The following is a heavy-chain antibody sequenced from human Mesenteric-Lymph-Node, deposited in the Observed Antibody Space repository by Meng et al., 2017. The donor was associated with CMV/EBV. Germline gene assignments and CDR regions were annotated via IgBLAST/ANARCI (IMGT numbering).Heavy chain of an antibody. J-gene: IGHJ4*02. CDR2: IFHNGST. CDR1: GGSIGNSHW. V-gene: IGHV4-4*02. D-gene: IGHD5-24*01. CDR3: AKDIATIGPEY. Sequence: CTVSGGSIGNSHWWTWVRQPPGKGLEWIGEIFHNGSTNYNPSLKSRITISVDKSKNQLSLKLGSVTAADTAVYYCAKDIATIGPEYWGQGTLVTVSS.